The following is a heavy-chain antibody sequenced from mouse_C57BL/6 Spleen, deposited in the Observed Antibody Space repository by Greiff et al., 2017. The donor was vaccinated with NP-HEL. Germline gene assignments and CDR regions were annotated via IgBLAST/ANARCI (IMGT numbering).Heavy chain of an antibody. CDR1: GYTFTNYW. J-gene: IGHJ1*03. Sequence: QVQLQQSGAELVRPGTSVKMSCKASGYTFTNYWIAWAKQRPGHGLEWIGDIYPGGGYTNYNEKFKGKATLTADKSSSTAYMQFSSLTSEDSAIYYCARGGPWYFDVWGTGTTVTVSS. CDR3: ARGGPWYFDV. V-gene: IGHV1-63*01. CDR2: IYPGGGYT.